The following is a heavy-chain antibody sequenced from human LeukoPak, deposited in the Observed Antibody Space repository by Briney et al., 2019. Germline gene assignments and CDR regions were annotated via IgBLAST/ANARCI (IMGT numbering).Heavy chain of an antibody. Sequence: GGSLRLSCAASGFSFNTYAMSWVRQAPGKGLEWVSAISNTGGSTYYADSVKGRFTISRDKSKNTLSLQMNSLRAEDTAVYYCAQQVGYCSGGSCYFTYWGQGTLVTVSS. J-gene: IGHJ1*01. D-gene: IGHD2-15*01. CDR1: GFSFNTYA. CDR2: ISNTGGST. CDR3: AQQVGYCSGGSCYFTY. V-gene: IGHV3-23*01.